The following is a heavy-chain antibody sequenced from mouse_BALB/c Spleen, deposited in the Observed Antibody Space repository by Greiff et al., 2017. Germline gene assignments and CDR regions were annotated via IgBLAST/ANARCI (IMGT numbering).Heavy chain of an antibody. CDR3: ARDLLWSSY. J-gene: IGHJ2*01. CDR1: GYNFTSYW. CDR2: IYPGSGST. D-gene: IGHD2-1*01. Sequence: QVQLQQPGAELVKPGTSVKLSCKASGYNFTSYWINWVKLRPGQGLEWIGDIYPGSGSTNYNEKFKSKATLTVDTSSSTAYMQLSSLASEDSALYYCARDLLWSSYWGQGTTLTVSS. V-gene: IGHV1-55*01.